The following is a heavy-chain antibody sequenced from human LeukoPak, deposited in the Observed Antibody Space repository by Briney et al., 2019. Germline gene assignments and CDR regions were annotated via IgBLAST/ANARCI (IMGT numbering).Heavy chain of an antibody. D-gene: IGHD3-9*01. J-gene: IGHJ4*02. V-gene: IGHV5-51*01. Sequence: GGALKISCKGSGCRFTSYWIGWGRQRPGKGLEWMGIIYPGDSDTRYSPSFQGQVTISADKSITTAYLQWSSLKASDTAMYYCARRSRHILTGYFEYYFDYWGQGTLVTVSS. CDR2: IYPGDSDT. CDR3: ARRSRHILTGYFEYYFDY. CDR1: GCRFTSYW.